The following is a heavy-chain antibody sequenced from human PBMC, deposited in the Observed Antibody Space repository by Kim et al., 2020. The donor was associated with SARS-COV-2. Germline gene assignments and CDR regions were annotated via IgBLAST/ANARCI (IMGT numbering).Heavy chain of an antibody. CDR1: GGSFSSDA. V-gene: IGHV1-69*04. CDR2: IIPLLGIP. CDR3: ARDGRRDGYNWAY. J-gene: IGHJ4*02. D-gene: IGHD5-18*01. Sequence: SVKVSCKASGGSFSSDAISWVRQAPGQGLEWMGKIIPLLGIPTYPQKFQGRVTITADKSTSTVYMELSSLRPEDTAMYYCARDGRRDGYNWAYWGQGTL.